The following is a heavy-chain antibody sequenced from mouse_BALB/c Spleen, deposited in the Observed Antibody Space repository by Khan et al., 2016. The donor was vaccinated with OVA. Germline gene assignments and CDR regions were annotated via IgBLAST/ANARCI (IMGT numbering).Heavy chain of an antibody. V-gene: IGHV3-2*02. Sequence: EVKLLESGPGLVKPSQSLSLTCTVTGYSITSDYAWNWIRQFPGNKLEWMGYISYSDTTTYNPSLKSRISITRDPSKNKFFLHLNSDATADTATYYCASELGRYYAMDYCGQGTSVTGSS. CDR2: ISYSDTT. D-gene: IGHD4-1*01. CDR1: GYSITSDYA. CDR3: ASELGRYYAMDY. J-gene: IGHJ4*01.